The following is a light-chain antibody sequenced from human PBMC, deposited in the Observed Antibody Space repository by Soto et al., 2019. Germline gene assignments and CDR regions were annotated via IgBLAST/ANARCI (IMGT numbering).Light chain of an antibody. CDR3: HQYASSFGT. CDR2: DAY. V-gene: IGKV3-20*01. Sequence: EIVLTQSPATLSLSPGERATLSCRASQNVANYLAWFQQKPGQAPRLLIFDAYRRATGIPDRFSGSGSGTNFALTISRLEPEDFALYYCHQYASSFGTFGQGTKVDIK. J-gene: IGKJ1*01. CDR1: QNVANY.